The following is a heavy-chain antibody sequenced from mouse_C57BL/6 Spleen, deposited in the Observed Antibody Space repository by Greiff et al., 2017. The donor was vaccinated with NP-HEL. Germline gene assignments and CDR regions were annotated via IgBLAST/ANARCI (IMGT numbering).Heavy chain of an antibody. CDR3: ARKEGPLDY. V-gene: IGHV5-17*01. Sequence: EVQLVESGGGLVKPGGSLKLSCAASGFTFSDYGMHWVRQAPEKGLEWVAYISSGSSTIYYADTVKGRFTISRDNAKNTLFLQMTSLRSEDTAMYYCARKEGPLDYWGQGTTLTVSS. CDR1: GFTFSDYG. D-gene: IGHD3-3*01. J-gene: IGHJ2*01. CDR2: ISSGSSTI.